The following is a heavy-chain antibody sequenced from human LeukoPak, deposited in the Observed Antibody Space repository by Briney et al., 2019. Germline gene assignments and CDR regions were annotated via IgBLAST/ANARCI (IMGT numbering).Heavy chain of an antibody. J-gene: IGHJ4*02. CDR3: ARDLSQGLHLDY. CDR2: INPNSGGT. V-gene: IGHV1-2*04. Sequence: ASVKVSCKASGYTFTGYYIHWVRQAPGQGLEWMGWINPNSGGTNYAQKFQGWVTMTRDTPISTAYMELSRLRSDDTAVYYCARDLSQGLHLDYWGQGTLVTVSS. CDR1: GYTFTGYY.